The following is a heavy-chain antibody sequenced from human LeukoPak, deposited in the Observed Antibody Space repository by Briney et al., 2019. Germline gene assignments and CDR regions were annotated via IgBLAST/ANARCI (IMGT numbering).Heavy chain of an antibody. Sequence: PGGSLRLSCAASGFTFSSYAMSWVRQAPGKGLEWVSAISGSGGSTYYADSVKGRFTISRDNSKNTLYLQMNSLRAEDTAVYYCAKDRSGIPYDPIPFAYWGERTLATVSS. CDR1: GFTFSSYA. V-gene: IGHV3-23*01. CDR2: ISGSGGST. J-gene: IGHJ4*02. D-gene: IGHD6-13*01. CDR3: AKDRSGIPYDPIPFAY.